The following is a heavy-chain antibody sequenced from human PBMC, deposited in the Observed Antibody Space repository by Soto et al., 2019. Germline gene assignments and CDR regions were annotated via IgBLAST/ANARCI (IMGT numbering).Heavy chain of an antibody. D-gene: IGHD6-6*01. CDR2: IIPMFGTA. CDR3: ARVPSSSSGYWFDP. Sequence: QVQLVQSGAEVKKPGSSVKVSCKASGGTFSSYPITWVRQAPGQGLEWMGGIIPMFGTANYAQKFQGRVTITADESTSTAYIELSSLRSEDTAVYYCARVPSSSSGYWFDPWGQGTLVTVSS. J-gene: IGHJ5*02. V-gene: IGHV1-69*12. CDR1: GGTFSSYP.